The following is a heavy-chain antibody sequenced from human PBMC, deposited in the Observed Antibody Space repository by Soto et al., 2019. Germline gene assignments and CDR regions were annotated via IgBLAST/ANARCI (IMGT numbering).Heavy chain of an antibody. CDR1: GGSVSSGSYY. D-gene: IGHD2-8*01. CDR2: IYYSGST. J-gene: IGHJ4*02. CDR3: ARGCIGDYFDY. V-gene: IGHV4-61*01. Sequence: SETLSLTCTVSGGSVSSGSYYWSWIRQPPGKGLEWIGYIYYSGSTNYNPSLKSRVTISVDTSKNQFSLKLSSVTAADTAVYYCARGCIGDYFDYWGQGTLVTVS.